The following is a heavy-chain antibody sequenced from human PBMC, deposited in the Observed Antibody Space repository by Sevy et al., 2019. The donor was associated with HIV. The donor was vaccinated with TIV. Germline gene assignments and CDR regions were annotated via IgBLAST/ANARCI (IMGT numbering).Heavy chain of an antibody. CDR1: GFTVSSNY. CDR2: CYTGGST. CDR3: ARGSTYYYDDSGYSTRGDAFDI. J-gene: IGHJ3*02. D-gene: IGHD3-22*01. Sequence: GGSLRLSCAASGFTVSSNYMTWVRQAPGKGLEWVSDCYTGGSTYYAESVKGRFTISRDNSKNTVYLRMNSLRAEDTAVYYCARGSTYYYDDSGYSTRGDAFDIWGQGTMVTVSS. V-gene: IGHV3-53*01.